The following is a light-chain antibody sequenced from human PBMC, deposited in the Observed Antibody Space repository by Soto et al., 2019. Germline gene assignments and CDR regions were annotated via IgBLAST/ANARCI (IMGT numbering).Light chain of an antibody. CDR1: QSISIW. J-gene: IGKJ1*01. CDR3: QHWNDYSWT. V-gene: IGKV1-5*03. CDR2: KTS. Sequence: DIHMTQSPSTLSASVGDRVTITCRASQSISIWLAWYQQKPGKAPNLLIYKTSSLETGVPSRFSGSGSGTEFTLTIISLQPDDFATYYCQHWNDYSWTFGQGTKVEVK.